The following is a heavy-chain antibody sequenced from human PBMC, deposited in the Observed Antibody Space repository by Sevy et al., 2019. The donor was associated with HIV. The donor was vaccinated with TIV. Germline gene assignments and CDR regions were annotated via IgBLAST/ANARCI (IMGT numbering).Heavy chain of an antibody. V-gene: IGHV3-7*03. CDR2: IKKDGTEK. CDR1: GFTFSNYW. J-gene: IGHJ6*02. D-gene: IGHD2-2*01. CDR3: ARDCSSTTCLWGLDF. Sequence: GGSPRLSCAASGFTFSNYWMSWVRQAPGKGLEWVATIKKDGTEKYYVDSVRGRFTMSRDNAKNSLYLQMNSLRVEDTALYYCARDCSSTTCLWGLDFWGQGTTVTVSS.